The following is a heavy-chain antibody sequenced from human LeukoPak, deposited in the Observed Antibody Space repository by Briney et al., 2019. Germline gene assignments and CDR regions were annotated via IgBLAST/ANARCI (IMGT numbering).Heavy chain of an antibody. CDR1: GYSFTSYW. Sequence: GESLKISCKGSGYSFTSYWIGWVRQMPGKGLEWMGIIYPGGSDTRYSPSFQGQVTISADKSISTAYLQWSSLKASDTAMYYCASFGSYYYDSSAPGDYWGQGTLVTVSS. CDR2: IYPGGSDT. J-gene: IGHJ4*02. D-gene: IGHD3-22*01. V-gene: IGHV5-51*03. CDR3: ASFGSYYYDSSAPGDY.